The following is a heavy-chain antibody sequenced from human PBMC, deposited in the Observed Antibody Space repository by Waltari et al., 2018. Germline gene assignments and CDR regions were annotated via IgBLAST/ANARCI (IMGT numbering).Heavy chain of an antibody. CDR1: GYSISSGYY. V-gene: IGHV4-38-2*01. CDR2: IYHSGST. J-gene: IGHJ4*02. D-gene: IGHD3-9*01. Sequence: QVQLQESGPGLVKPSETLSLTCAVSGYSISSGYYWGWIRQPPGKGLEWIGSIYHSGSTYYNPSLKSRVTISVDTSKNQFSLKLSSVTAADTAVYYCASLHYDILTGYPYWGQGTLVTVSS. CDR3: ASLHYDILTGYPY.